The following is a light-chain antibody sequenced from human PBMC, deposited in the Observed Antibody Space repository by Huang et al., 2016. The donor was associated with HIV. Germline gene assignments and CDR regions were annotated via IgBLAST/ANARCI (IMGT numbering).Light chain of an antibody. Sequence: EIVLTQSPATLSLSPGERATLTCRASRSVSSYLAWFQQKRGQAPRLIIYDAFNRAPGISDRFSGSGSGTDFTLTISNVEPEDFAVYYCQQRNNWPRTFGQGTKVEI. V-gene: IGKV3-11*01. CDR1: RSVSSY. J-gene: IGKJ1*01. CDR2: DAF. CDR3: QQRNNWPRT.